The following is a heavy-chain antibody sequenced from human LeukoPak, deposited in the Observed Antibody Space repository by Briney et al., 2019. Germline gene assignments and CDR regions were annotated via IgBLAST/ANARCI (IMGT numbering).Heavy chain of an antibody. CDR3: AREREYGSGSYYGRWFDP. CDR2: IIPIFGTA. CDR1: GGTFIIYA. J-gene: IGHJ5*02. D-gene: IGHD3-10*01. Sequence: ASVNVSFKASGGTFIIYAMSWVRQAPGQGVEGMGGIIPIFGTAKYTQKLQGRVTITADESTSTAYMDLSSLRSEDTAVYYCAREREYGSGSYYGRWFDPWGQGTLVTVSS. V-gene: IGHV1-69*13.